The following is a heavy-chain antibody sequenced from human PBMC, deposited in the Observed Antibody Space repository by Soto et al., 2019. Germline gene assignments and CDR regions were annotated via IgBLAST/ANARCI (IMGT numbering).Heavy chain of an antibody. CDR2: IYYSGNT. J-gene: IGHJ5*02. V-gene: IGHV4-30-4*01. Sequence: SETLSLTCSVSGGSISSGYYYWSWIRQPPGKGLEWIGNIYYSGNTYYNPSLKSRLIISLDTSKNQFSLRVGSVTDADTAVYFCARGQRFSDWFDPWGQGTLVTVSS. CDR3: ARGQRFSDWFDP. CDR1: GGSISSGYYY. D-gene: IGHD3-3*01.